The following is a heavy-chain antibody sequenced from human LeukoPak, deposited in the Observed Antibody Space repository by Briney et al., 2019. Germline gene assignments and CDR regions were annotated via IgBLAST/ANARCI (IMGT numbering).Heavy chain of an antibody. CDR2: MNPNSGNT. CDR3: ARGFRAAPSRLRTYYFDY. J-gene: IGHJ4*02. Sequence: GASVKVSCKASGYTFTSYDINWVRQATGQGLEWMGWMNPNSGNTGYAQKFQGRVTITRNTSISTAYMELSSLRSEDTAVYYCARGFRAAPSRLRTYYFDYWGQGTLVTVSS. D-gene: IGHD6-13*01. CDR1: GYTFTSYD. V-gene: IGHV1-8*03.